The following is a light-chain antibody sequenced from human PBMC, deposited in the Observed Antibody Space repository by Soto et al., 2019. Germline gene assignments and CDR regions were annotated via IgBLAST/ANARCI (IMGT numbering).Light chain of an antibody. J-gene: IGKJ4*01. CDR1: QGISNY. V-gene: IGKV1-27*01. CDR3: HKYQHAPY. CDR2: AAS. Sequence: DIQMTQSPSSLSASVGDRVTITCRASQGISNYLAWYQQKPGKVPELLIYAASTLQSGVPSRFSGSGSGTDVSLTISSLQTEDVANYYSHKYQHAPYFGGGTKVEIK.